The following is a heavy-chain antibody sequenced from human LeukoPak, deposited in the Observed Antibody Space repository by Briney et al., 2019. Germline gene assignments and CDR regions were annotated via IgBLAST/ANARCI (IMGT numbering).Heavy chain of an antibody. CDR1: RFTFCSYE. CDR3: AREDTGVGFDI. Sequence: QPGGSLTLSCAASRFTFCSYEMNWVRHAPGEVLEWVSYISRRGINHFAEYVKGRFTISRDNAKNSLYLQMNSLRVEDTAVYYCAREDTGVGFDIWGQGTTVTISS. CDR2: ISRRGIN. V-gene: IGHV3-48*03. J-gene: IGHJ3*02. D-gene: IGHD2-8*01.